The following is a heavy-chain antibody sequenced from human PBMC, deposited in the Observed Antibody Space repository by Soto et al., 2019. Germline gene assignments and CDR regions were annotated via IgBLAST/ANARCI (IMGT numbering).Heavy chain of an antibody. J-gene: IGHJ3*02. CDR1: GFTFSSYG. Sequence: PGGSLRLSCAASGFTFSSYGMHWVRQAPGKGLEWVAVISYDGSNKYYADSVKGRFTISRDNSKNTLYPQMNSLRAEDTAVCYCAKVKYYDFWSGYYGYRKGGAFDIWGQGTMVTVSS. CDR2: ISYDGSNK. V-gene: IGHV3-30*18. CDR3: AKVKYYDFWSGYYGYRKGGAFDI. D-gene: IGHD3-3*01.